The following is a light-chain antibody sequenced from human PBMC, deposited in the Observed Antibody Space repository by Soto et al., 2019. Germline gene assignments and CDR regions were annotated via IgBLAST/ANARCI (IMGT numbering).Light chain of an antibody. Sequence: QSALTQPPSASGSPGQSVTISCTGTSSDVGGYNYVSWYQQHPGKAPKLMIYEVSKRPSGVPDRFSGSKSDNTASLTVSGLRAEDEADYYCSSYAGSLYVFGTGTQLTVL. V-gene: IGLV2-8*01. CDR1: SSDVGGYNY. CDR3: SSYAGSLYV. J-gene: IGLJ1*01. CDR2: EVS.